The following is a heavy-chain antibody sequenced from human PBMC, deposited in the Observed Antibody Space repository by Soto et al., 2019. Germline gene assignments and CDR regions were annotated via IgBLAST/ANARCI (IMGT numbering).Heavy chain of an antibody. V-gene: IGHV2-5*01. D-gene: IGHD2-15*01. Sequence: QITLKESGPSLVKPTQTLTLTCTLSGFSLSSTGVGVGWIRQPPGRALEWLALIYHNDDKRYSPSLKSRLTITKDTSRNQLVLAMTKVDPVDTATYYCAHIGDSGIYGLDVWGRGTTVTVSS. CDR3: AHIGDSGIYGLDV. J-gene: IGHJ6*02. CDR1: GFSLSSTGVG. CDR2: IYHNDDK.